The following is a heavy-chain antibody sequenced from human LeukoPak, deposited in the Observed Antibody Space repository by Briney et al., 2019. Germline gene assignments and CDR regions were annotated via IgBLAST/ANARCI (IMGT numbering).Heavy chain of an antibody. D-gene: IGHD3-10*01. Sequence: ASETLSLTCAVYVESFSGHYWTWIRQPPGQGLEWIGEINHSGNTNYNPSLKSRVTMSVDTSKNQFSLKLSSVTAADTAVYYCARVVGSGAWFDPWGQGTLVTVSS. CDR2: INHSGNT. V-gene: IGHV4-34*01. J-gene: IGHJ5*02. CDR3: ARVVGSGAWFDP. CDR1: VESFSGHY.